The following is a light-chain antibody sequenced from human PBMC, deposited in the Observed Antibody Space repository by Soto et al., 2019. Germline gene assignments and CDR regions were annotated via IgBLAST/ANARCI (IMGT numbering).Light chain of an antibody. V-gene: IGLV2-23*01. Sequence: QSALTQPASVSGSPGQSITISCTGTSSDGGSYNLVSWYQQHPGKAPKLMIYEGSKRPSGVSNRFSGSKSGNTASLTISGLQAEDEADYYCCSYAGSSTSVFGAGTKLTVL. CDR2: EGS. CDR3: CSYAGSSTSV. J-gene: IGLJ2*01. CDR1: SSDGGSYNL.